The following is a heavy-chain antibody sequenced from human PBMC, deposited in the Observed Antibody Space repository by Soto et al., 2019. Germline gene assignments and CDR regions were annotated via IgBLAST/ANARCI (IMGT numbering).Heavy chain of an antibody. D-gene: IGHD6-13*01. CDR2: IYPGDSDT. CDR3: ARHHGSPGSYFGLDV. Sequence: GESLKISCKGSGYSFTSYWINWVRQMPGKGLEWMGIIYPGDSDTRYSPSFQGQVTISADKSIDTAYLQWRSLKASDTAVYYCARHHGSPGSYFGLDVWGQGTTVTVSS. CDR1: GYSFTSYW. V-gene: IGHV5-51*01. J-gene: IGHJ6*02.